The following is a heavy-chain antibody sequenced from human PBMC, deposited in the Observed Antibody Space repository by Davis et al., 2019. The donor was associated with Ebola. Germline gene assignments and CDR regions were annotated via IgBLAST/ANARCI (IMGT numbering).Heavy chain of an antibody. J-gene: IGHJ4*02. CDR2: ISWNSGSI. Sequence: SLKISCAASGFTFDDYAMHWVRQAPGKGLEWVSGISWNSGSIGYADSVKGRFTISRDNAKNSLYLQMNSLRAEDTAVYYCARGRFTSGHSCYSDYWGQGTLVTVSS. V-gene: IGHV3-9*01. CDR1: GFTFDDYA. CDR3: ARGRFTSGHSCYSDY. D-gene: IGHD2-15*01.